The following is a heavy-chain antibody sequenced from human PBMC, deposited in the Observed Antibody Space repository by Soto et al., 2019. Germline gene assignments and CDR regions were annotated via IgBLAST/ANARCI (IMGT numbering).Heavy chain of an antibody. J-gene: IGHJ4*02. CDR1: GYSFITNW. D-gene: IGHD3-22*01. Sequence: GESLKISCKGSGYSFITNWIAWVRQMPGEGLEWMGIINTADSDIRYSPSFQGQVTISVDKSINTAYLQWSSLKASDTATYYCTRRQSSGWYDYWGQGTLGTVSS. V-gene: IGHV5-51*01. CDR3: TRRQSSGWYDY. CDR2: INTADSDI.